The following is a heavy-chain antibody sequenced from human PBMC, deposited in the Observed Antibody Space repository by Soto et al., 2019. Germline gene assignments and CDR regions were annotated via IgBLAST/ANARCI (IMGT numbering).Heavy chain of an antibody. CDR1: GFIFGDYY. J-gene: IGHJ4*02. CDR2: ISSSGSDA. D-gene: IGHD3-22*01. Sequence: GGSLRLSCVASGFIFGDYYMNWIRQSPGKGLEWLSYISSSGSDAKSADSLKGRFSISRDNAKNSVYLQMNRLSAEDTAVYYCVRATYFSDSSGYTRCVDYWGQGTLVTVSS. V-gene: IGHV3-11*05. CDR3: VRATYFSDSSGYTRCVDY.